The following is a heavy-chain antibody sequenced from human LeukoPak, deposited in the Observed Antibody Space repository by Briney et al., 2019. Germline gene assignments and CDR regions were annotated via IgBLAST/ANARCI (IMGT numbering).Heavy chain of an antibody. CDR1: GFTFSSYA. D-gene: IGHD3-10*01. J-gene: IGHJ4*02. CDR3: ARGHVSTDYITMVRGVKGSGFDY. CDR2: ISYDGSNK. Sequence: PGGSLRLSCAASGFTFSSYAMHWVRQAPGKGLDWVAVISYDGSNKYYADSVKGRFTISRDNSKNTLYLQMNSLRAEDTAVYYCARGHVSTDYITMVRGVKGSGFDYWGQGTLVTVSS. V-gene: IGHV3-30-3*01.